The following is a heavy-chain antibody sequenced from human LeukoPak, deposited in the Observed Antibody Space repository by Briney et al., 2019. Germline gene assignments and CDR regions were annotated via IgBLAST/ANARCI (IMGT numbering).Heavy chain of an antibody. V-gene: IGHV4-34*01. J-gene: IGHJ4*02. Sequence: SETLSLTCAVYGGSFSGYYWSWIRQPPGKGLEWIGEINHSGSTNYNPSLKSRVTISVDTSKNQFSLKLSSATAADTAVYYCARGRAVAGTIDYWGQGTLVTVSS. D-gene: IGHD6-19*01. CDR3: ARGRAVAGTIDY. CDR1: GGSFSGYY. CDR2: INHSGST.